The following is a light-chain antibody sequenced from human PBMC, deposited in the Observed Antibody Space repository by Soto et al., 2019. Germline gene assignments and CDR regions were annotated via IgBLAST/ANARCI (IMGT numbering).Light chain of an antibody. V-gene: IGLV4-69*01. Sequence: QSVLTQSPSDSASLGASVKFTCTLSSGHSSYAIAWHQQQPEKGPRYLMKLNSDGSHNKGDGIPDRFSGSSSGAERYLTISSLQSEDEADYYCQTWDTGSVIFGGGTKLTVL. J-gene: IGLJ2*01. CDR3: QTWDTGSVI. CDR1: SGHSSYA. CDR2: LNSDGSH.